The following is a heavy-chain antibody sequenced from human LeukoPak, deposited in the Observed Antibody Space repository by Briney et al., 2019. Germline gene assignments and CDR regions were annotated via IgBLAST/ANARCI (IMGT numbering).Heavy chain of an antibody. CDR1: GFTFSTYW. V-gene: IGHV3-7*01. CDR3: VTKGEVTLLTKNAFDK. Sequence: GGSLILYCAASGFTFSTYWMSWVRQAPEKGLEWVATINYDGSEKYYLGSVRGRFTVSRDNAKNSLYLQLNSLRAEDTAIYYCVTKGEVTLLTKNAFDKWGQGTMVTVSS. D-gene: IGHD2-21*02. J-gene: IGHJ3*02. CDR2: INYDGSEK.